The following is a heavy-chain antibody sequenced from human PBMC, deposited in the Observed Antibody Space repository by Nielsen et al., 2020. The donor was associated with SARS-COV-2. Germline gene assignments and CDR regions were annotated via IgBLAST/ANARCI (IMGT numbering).Heavy chain of an antibody. CDR1: GFTFSSYG. V-gene: IGHV3-30*03. Sequence: GGSLRLSCAASGFTFSSYGMHWVRQAPGKGLEWVAVISYDGSNKYYADSVKGRFTISRDNSKNTLYLQMNSLRAEDTAVYYCATLHITGTTGLDYWGQRTLVTVSS. CDR2: ISYDGSNK. D-gene: IGHD1-7*01. J-gene: IGHJ4*02. CDR3: ATLHITGTTGLDY.